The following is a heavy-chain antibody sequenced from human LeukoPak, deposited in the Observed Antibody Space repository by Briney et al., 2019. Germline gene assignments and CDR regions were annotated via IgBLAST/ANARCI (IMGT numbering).Heavy chain of an antibody. D-gene: IGHD2-8*02. CDR2: INTDGTST. Sequence: GGSLRLSCAASGFTFSSYWFHWVRQAPGKGLVWVSRINTDGTSTSYADSVKGRFTIARDNAKNSLYLQMNNLRAEDTAVYSCVRQVGEGLVEAFDIWGQGRMVTVSS. J-gene: IGHJ3*02. V-gene: IGHV3-74*01. CDR3: VRQVGEGLVEAFDI. CDR1: GFTFSSYW.